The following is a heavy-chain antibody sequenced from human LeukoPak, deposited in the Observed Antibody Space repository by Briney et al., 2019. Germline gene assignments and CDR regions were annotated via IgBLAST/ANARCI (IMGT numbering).Heavy chain of an antibody. CDR2: ISAYNGNT. J-gene: IGHJ4*02. CDR3: ARGYYYGSGGIDY. V-gene: IGHV1-18*01. CDR1: GYTFTSYG. Sequence: ASVKVSCKASGYTFTSYGISWVRQAPGQGLEWMGWISAYNGNTNYAQKFQGRVTITADKSTSTAYMELSSLRSEDTAVYYCARGYYYGSGGIDYWGQETLVTVSS. D-gene: IGHD3-10*01.